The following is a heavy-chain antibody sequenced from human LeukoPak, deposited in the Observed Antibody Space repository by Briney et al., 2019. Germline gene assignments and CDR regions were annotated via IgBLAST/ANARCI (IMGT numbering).Heavy chain of an antibody. CDR2: IYSGGST. CDR3: ANGGDYYDTSGSQD. V-gene: IGHV3-66*01. J-gene: IGHJ4*02. D-gene: IGHD3-22*01. Sequence: PGGSLRLSCAASGFTVSSNYMSWVRQAPGKGLEWVSVIYSGGSTYYADSVKGRFTISRDNSKNTLYLQMNSLRAEDTAVYYCANGGDYYDTSGSQDWGQGTLVTVSS. CDR1: GFTVSSNY.